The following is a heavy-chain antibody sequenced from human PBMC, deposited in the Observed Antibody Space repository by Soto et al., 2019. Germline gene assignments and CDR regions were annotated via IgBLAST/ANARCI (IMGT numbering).Heavy chain of an antibody. Sequence: QVQLVQSGAEVKKPGASVKVSCKASGFTFTNYGISWVRQAPGQGFEWMGWITGSTGDTNYAQKFQDRLAMTTDTSADTAYMELRSLCGDDTAVYYCARDKVGTAADFWGQGTLVTVSS. J-gene: IGHJ4*02. D-gene: IGHD2-15*01. CDR1: GFTFTNYG. V-gene: IGHV1-18*01. CDR3: ARDKVGTAADF. CDR2: ITGSTGDT.